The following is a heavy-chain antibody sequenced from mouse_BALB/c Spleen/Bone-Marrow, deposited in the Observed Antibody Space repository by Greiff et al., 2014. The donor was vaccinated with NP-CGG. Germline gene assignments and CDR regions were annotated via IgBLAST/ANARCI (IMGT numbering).Heavy chain of an antibody. CDR1: GYSFTGYF. Sequence: VQLQQSGPELVKPGASVKISCKASGYSFTGYFMNWVKQSHGKSLEWIGRINPYNGETSYNQKLKGKATLTADKSSSTAHMEFLSLTSEDSAVYYCGRGAKKYGNYLDYWGQGTTLTVSS. CDR3: GRGAKKYGNYLDY. D-gene: IGHD2-10*02. CDR2: INPYNGET. J-gene: IGHJ2*01. V-gene: IGHV1-37*01.